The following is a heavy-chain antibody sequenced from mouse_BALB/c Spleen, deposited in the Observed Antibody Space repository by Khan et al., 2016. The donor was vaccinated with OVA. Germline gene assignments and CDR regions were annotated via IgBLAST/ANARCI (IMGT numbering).Heavy chain of an antibody. Sequence: QVQLKESGPGLVAPSQNLSITCTVSGFSLSDYGVSWIRQPPGKGLEWLGVIWGGGSTYYNSALKSRLSISKENSKSQAFLKMSSMQSDDTAMYYCAKGVWSYYYALDYWGQGTSVTVSS. CDR2: IWGGGST. CDR1: GFSLSDYG. J-gene: IGHJ4*01. CDR3: AKGVWSYYYALDY. V-gene: IGHV2-6-5*01.